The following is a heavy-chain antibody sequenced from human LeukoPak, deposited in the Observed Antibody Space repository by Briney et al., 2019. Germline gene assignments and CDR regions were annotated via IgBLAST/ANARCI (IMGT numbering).Heavy chain of an antibody. D-gene: IGHD7-27*01. J-gene: IGHJ4*02. CDR2: ISYDGTNK. CDR1: GFTFSNYA. Sequence: GGSLRLSCAASGFTFSNYAMHWVRQAPGKGLEWVAVISYDGTNKNYADSVKGRSTISRDNSKNTLYLQMYSLRAEDTAVYYCAREGAGDLHFDYWGQGTLVTVSS. V-gene: IGHV3-30-3*01. CDR3: AREGAGDLHFDY.